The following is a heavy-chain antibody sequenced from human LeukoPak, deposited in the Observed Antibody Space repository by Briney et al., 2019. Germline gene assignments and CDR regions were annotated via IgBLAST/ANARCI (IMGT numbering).Heavy chain of an antibody. D-gene: IGHD2-2*01. CDR3: ARDVRDIVVVPAAHYYYYMDV. CDR1: GGSISSDDYY. V-gene: IGHV4-30-4*08. CDR2: IYYSGST. J-gene: IGHJ6*03. Sequence: PSETLSLTCTVSGGSISSDDYYWRWIRQAPGKGLEWIGYIYYSGSTYYNPSLKSRVTISVDTSKNQFSLKLSSVTAADTAVYYCARDVRDIVVVPAAHYYYYMDVWGKGTTVTVSS.